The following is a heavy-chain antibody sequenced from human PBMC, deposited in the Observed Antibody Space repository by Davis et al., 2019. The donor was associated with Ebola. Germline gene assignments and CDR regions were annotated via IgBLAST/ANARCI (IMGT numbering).Heavy chain of an antibody. D-gene: IGHD1-26*01. V-gene: IGHV1-69*13. CDR3: ATGPDSGTYFGLFAY. J-gene: IGHJ4*02. Sequence: SVKVSCKASGDTFGNYAISWVRQAPGQGLEWLGGIIPIFGTSNSAQTFQGRLTITADESTSTVYMELNSLRSEDTGVYYCATGPDSGTYFGLFAYWGQGTLVTVSS. CDR2: IIPIFGTS. CDR1: GDTFGNYA.